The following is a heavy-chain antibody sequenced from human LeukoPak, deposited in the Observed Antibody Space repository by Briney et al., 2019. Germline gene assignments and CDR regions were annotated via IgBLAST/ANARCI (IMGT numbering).Heavy chain of an antibody. CDR2: ISPRSDSA. Sequence: GGSLRLSCAASGCTFSSYAMTWVRQAPGKGLEWVSVISPRSDSAFYADSLRGRFTISRDNSKNTLFLQMSSLRAEDTAVYYCAKGPRVFGVVLGLDWYFDLWGRGTLVTVSS. D-gene: IGHD3-3*01. J-gene: IGHJ2*01. V-gene: IGHV3-23*01. CDR1: GCTFSSYA. CDR3: AKGPRVFGVVLGLDWYFDL.